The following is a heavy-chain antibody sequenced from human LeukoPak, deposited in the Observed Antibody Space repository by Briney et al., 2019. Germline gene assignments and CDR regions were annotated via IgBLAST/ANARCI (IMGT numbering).Heavy chain of an antibody. Sequence: ASVKVSCKASGYTFTGYYMHWVRQAPGQGLEWMGWINPNSGGTNYAQKFQGRVTMTRDTSISTAYMELSRLRSDDTAVYYCAREYSSTSCRSCTGYWGQGTLVTVSS. D-gene: IGHD2-2*01. CDR1: GYTFTGYY. CDR3: AREYSSTSCRSCTGY. V-gene: IGHV1-2*02. CDR2: INPNSGGT. J-gene: IGHJ4*02.